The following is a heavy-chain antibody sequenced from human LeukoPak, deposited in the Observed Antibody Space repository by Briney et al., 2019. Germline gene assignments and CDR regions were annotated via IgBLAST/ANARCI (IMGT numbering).Heavy chain of an antibody. V-gene: IGHV4-59*01. CDR3: AREGSIAAAGHLYYFDY. Sequence: SETLSLTCTDSGGSISSYYWSWIRQPPGKGLEWIGYIYYSGSTNYNPSLKSRFTISVDTSKNQFSLKLRSVTAADTALYYCAREGSIAAAGHLYYFDYWGPGTLVTVSS. D-gene: IGHD6-13*01. CDR2: IYYSGST. CDR1: GGSISSYY. J-gene: IGHJ4*02.